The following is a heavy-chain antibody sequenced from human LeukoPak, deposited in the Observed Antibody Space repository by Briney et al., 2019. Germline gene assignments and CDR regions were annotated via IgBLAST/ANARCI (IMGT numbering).Heavy chain of an antibody. J-gene: IGHJ4*02. D-gene: IGHD6-13*01. CDR2: IYYSGST. Sequence: SETLSLTCTVSGGSISSYDWSWIRQPPGKGLEWIGYIYYSGSTNYNPSLKSRVTISVDTSKNQFSLKLSSVTAADTAVYYCARLGGYSSSWNPYDYWGQGTLVTVSS. CDR3: ARLGGYSSSWNPYDY. CDR1: GGSISSYD. V-gene: IGHV4-59*08.